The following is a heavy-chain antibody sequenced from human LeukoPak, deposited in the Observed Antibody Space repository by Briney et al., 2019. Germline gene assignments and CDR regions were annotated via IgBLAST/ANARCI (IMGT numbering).Heavy chain of an antibody. CDR3: WVGYYGSGSQISHYYYGMDV. CDR1: GFTFSSYA. J-gene: IGHJ6*02. Sequence: PGGSLRLSCAASGFTFSSYAMSWVRQAPGKGLEWVSAISGSGGSTYYADSVKGRFTISRDNSKNTLYLQMNSLRAEDTALYYCWVGYYGSGSQISHYYYGMDVWGQGTTVTVSS. D-gene: IGHD3-10*01. CDR2: ISGSGGST. V-gene: IGHV3-23*01.